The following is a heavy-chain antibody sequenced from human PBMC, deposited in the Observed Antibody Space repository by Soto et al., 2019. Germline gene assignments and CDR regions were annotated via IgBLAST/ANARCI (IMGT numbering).Heavy chain of an antibody. CDR3: ARGSMLFKGGIYFDY. CDR1: GYTFTGYY. CDR2: INPNSGGT. J-gene: IGHJ4*02. Sequence: PAASVKVSCKASGYTFTGYYMHWVRQAPGQGLEWMGWINPNSGGTNYAQKFQGWVTMTRDTSISTAYMELSRLRSDDTAVYYCARGSMLFKGGIYFDYWGQGTLVTVSS. V-gene: IGHV1-2*04. D-gene: IGHD2-8*01.